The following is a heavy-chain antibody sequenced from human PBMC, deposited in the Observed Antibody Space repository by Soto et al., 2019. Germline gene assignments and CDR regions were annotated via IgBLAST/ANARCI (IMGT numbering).Heavy chain of an antibody. Sequence: SETLSLTCGVSGDTISTGGYSWAWIRQPPGKALEWIGRIYYSGNTYYNPSLKSRVTMSVDTSKNQFSLKLSSVTAADTAVYYCARKGHSSTWSFDYWGQGTLVTVSS. CDR2: IYYSGNT. CDR3: ARKGHSSTWSFDY. J-gene: IGHJ4*01. V-gene: IGHV4-30-2*03. CDR1: GDTISTGGYS. D-gene: IGHD6-13*01.